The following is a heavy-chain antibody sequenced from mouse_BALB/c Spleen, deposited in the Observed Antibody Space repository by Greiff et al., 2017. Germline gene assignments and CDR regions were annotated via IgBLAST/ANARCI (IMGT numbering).Heavy chain of an antibody. V-gene: IGHV2-9*02. Sequence: VKVVESGPGLVAPSQSLSITCTVSGFSLTSYGVHWVRQPPGKGLEWLGVIWAGGSTNYNSALMSRLSISKDNSKSQVFLKMNSLQTDDTAMYYCARDHPPNAMDYWGQGTSVTVSS. CDR3: ARDHPPNAMDY. CDR2: IWAGGST. J-gene: IGHJ4*01. CDR1: GFSLTSYG.